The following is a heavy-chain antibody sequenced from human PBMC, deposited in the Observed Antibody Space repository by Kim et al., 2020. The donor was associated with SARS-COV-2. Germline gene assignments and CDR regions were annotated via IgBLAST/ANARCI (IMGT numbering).Heavy chain of an antibody. V-gene: IGHV1-18*04. CDR2: ISAYNGNT. D-gene: IGHD3-3*01. CDR3: ARDLRAATSPNITIFGVDRFYSMDV. Sequence: ASVKVSCKASGYTFTSSGISWVRQAPGQGLEWMGWISAYNGNTNYAQKLQGRVTMTTDTSTSTAYMELRSLRSDDTAVYYCARDLRAATSPNITIFGVDRFYSMDVWVLGTTVTVSS. J-gene: IGHJ6*02. CDR1: GYTFTSSG.